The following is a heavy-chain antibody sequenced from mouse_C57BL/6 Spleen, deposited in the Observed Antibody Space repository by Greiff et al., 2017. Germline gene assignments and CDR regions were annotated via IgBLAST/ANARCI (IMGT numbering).Heavy chain of an antibody. Sequence: VQLKESGPGLVKPSQSLSLTCSVTGYSITSGYYWNWIRQFPGNKLEWMGYISYDGSNNYNPSLKNRISITRDTSKNQFFLKLKSVTTADTATYYCASRYYYGSSPFDVWGTGTTVTVSS. CDR1: GYSITSGYY. J-gene: IGHJ1*03. CDR2: ISYDGSN. V-gene: IGHV3-6*01. CDR3: ASRYYYGSSPFDV. D-gene: IGHD1-1*01.